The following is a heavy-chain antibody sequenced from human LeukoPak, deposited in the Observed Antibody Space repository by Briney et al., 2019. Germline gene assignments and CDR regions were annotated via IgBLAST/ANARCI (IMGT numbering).Heavy chain of an antibody. D-gene: IGHD2-15*01. CDR1: GFTFSSYN. CDR2: ISRSRSYI. J-gene: IGHJ4*02. V-gene: IGHV3-21*04. CDR3: AKDICSGGSCHFDY. Sequence: GGTLRLSCAASGFTFSSYNMNWVRQAPGKGLEWVSYISRSRSYIYYADSVKGGFTISRDTTKKSLYLQMNSLRAEDMALYYCAKDICSGGSCHFDYWGQGTLVTVSS.